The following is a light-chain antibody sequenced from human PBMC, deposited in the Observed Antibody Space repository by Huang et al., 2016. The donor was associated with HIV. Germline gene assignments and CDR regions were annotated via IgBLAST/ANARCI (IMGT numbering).Light chain of an antibody. CDR2: AAS. J-gene: IGKJ4*01. V-gene: IGKV1-39*01. Sequence: DIQLTQSPSSLSASVGDAVTITCRASQNIVYSLSWFRQRPGQAPKALIYAASRLHAWVPSKFSATGSGTNFTLSINGLGPEDFATYYCQQSRTLPRTYGGGTKVDI. CDR1: QNIVYS. CDR3: QQSRTLPRT.